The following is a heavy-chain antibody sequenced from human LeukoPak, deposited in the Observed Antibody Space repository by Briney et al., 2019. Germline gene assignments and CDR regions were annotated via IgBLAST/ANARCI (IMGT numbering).Heavy chain of an antibody. CDR2: IYYSGST. Sequence: PSETLSLTCTVSGGSISSYYWSWIRQPAGKGLEWIGYIYYSGSTNYNPSLKSRVTISVDTSKNQFSLKLNSVTAADTAVYYCARDRITMVRGALRYYGMDVWGQGTTVTVSS. D-gene: IGHD3-10*01. CDR1: GGSISSYY. CDR3: ARDRITMVRGALRYYGMDV. J-gene: IGHJ6*02. V-gene: IGHV4-59*01.